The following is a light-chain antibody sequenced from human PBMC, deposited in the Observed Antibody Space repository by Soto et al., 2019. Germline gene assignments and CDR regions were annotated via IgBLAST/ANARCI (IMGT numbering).Light chain of an antibody. CDR3: CSFAGSYTKV. Sequence: QSALTQPRSVSGSPGQSVTISCTGTNSDVGGYNYVFWYQQHPGKAPKLIIYDVDKRPSGIPDRFSGSKSGTTASLTISGLQAEDEADYYCCSFAGSYTKVFGGGTKVTVL. V-gene: IGLV2-11*01. J-gene: IGLJ2*01. CDR2: DVD. CDR1: NSDVGGYNY.